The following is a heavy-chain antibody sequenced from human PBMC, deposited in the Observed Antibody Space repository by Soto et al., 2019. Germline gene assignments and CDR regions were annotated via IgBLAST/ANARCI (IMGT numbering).Heavy chain of an antibody. J-gene: IGHJ5*02. V-gene: IGHV1-69*19. Sequence: HVQLVQSGAEVKKPGSSVKVSYKASGGTFSSYAISWVRQAPGQGLEWMGGIIPICGSANYAQQFQGRVTITADESTSAAYMELGSLRSENTAVYYCARRLGGSWGSNLDPWGQGTLVTVSS. CDR1: GGTFSSYA. CDR3: ARRLGGSWGSNLDP. CDR2: IIPICGSA. D-gene: IGHD2-15*01.